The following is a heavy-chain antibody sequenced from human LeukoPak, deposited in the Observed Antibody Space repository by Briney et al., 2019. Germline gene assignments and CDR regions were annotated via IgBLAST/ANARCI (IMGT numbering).Heavy chain of an antibody. V-gene: IGHV5-51*01. CDR2: IYPGDSDT. J-gene: IGHJ5*02. CDR3: ARSVRYYYDSSGYYPNWFDP. CDR1: GYSFTSYW. Sequence: GESLKISCKGSGYSFTSYWIGWVRQMPGKGLEWMGVIYPGDSDTRYSPSFQGQVTISADKSISTAYLQWSSLKASDTAMYYCARSVRYYYDSSGYYPNWFDPWGQGTLVTVSS. D-gene: IGHD3-22*01.